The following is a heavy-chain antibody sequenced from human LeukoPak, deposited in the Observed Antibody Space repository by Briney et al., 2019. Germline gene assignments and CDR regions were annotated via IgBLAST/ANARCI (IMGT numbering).Heavy chain of an antibody. Sequence: GGSLRLSCGASGFTFSTSAMDWVRQAPGKGLEWVAFLQTDGNTKNYADSLKGRFTTSRDNSKSTLYLQMNTLRAEDTAVYYCAKESTIRVATSLDYWGQGTLVTVSS. J-gene: IGHJ4*02. CDR2: LQTDGNTK. CDR3: AKESTIRVATSLDY. V-gene: IGHV3-30*02. CDR1: GFTFSTSA. D-gene: IGHD5-12*01.